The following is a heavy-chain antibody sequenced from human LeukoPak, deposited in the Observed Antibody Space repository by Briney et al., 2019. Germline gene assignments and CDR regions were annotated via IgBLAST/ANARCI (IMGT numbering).Heavy chain of an antibody. J-gene: IGHJ4*02. D-gene: IGHD6-13*01. CDR3: ATGIAAAGGFNY. Sequence: GESLKISCTGSGYSFTSYWIGWVRQMPGKGMEWMGIIYPGDSDTRYSPAFQGQVTISSDKPISTAYLQWSSLKASDTAMYYCATGIAAAGGFNYWGQGTQVTVSS. CDR2: IYPGDSDT. V-gene: IGHV5-51*01. CDR1: GYSFTSYW.